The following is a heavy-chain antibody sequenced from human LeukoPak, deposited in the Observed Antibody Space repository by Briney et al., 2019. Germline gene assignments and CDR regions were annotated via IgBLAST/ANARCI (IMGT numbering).Heavy chain of an antibody. J-gene: IGHJ4*02. V-gene: IGHV5-51*01. CDR1: GYSFTSYW. CDR3: ARRLYGQYFYGSGSYDY. CDR2: IYPADSDT. D-gene: IGHD3-10*01. Sequence: GESLKISCKGSGYSFTSYWIGWVRQMPGKGLEWMGMIYPADSDTRYSPSFQGQVTISVDKSLTTAYLQWSSLKASDTAMYFCARRLYGQYFYGSGSYDYWGQGTLVTVSS.